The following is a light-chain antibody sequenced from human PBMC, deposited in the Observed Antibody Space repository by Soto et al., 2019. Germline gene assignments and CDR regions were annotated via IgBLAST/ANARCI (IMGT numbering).Light chain of an antibody. CDR3: QQVNSYPLT. CDR1: QSFNSN. J-gene: IGKJ4*01. Sequence: ESVLTQSPGTLSLSPGERVTLSCRASQSFNSNSLAWDQQRPGQPPRLLIYGASTRAAGISARFSGSGSGTEFTLTISSLQPEDFATYYCQQVNSYPLTFGGGTKVDIK. CDR2: GAS. V-gene: IGKV3-15*01.